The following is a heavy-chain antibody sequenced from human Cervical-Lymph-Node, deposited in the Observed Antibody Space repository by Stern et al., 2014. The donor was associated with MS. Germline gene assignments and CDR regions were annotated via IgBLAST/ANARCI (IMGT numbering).Heavy chain of an antibody. CDR3: ARGVEYTSGWDLGY. J-gene: IGHJ4*02. D-gene: IGHD6-19*01. CDR2: INPNSGGA. CDR1: GYTFTDYF. V-gene: IGHV1-2*04. Sequence: VQLVESGAEVKKPGASVTVSCKASGYTFTDYFIHWVRQAPGQGLEWMGWINPNSGGANFAQKFQDWVTMTTDTSIASAYLELKRLTSDDTAFYYCARGVEYTSGWDLGYWGQGTLVTVSS.